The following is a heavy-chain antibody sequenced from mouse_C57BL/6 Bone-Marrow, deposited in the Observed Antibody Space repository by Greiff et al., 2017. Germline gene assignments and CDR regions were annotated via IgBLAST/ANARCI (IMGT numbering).Heavy chain of an antibody. CDR1: GYSITSGYY. Sequence: EVQLVESGPGLVKPSQSLSLTCSVTGYSITSGYYWNWIRQFPGNKLEWMGYISYDGSNNYNPSLKNRISITRDTSKNRFFLKLNSVTTEDTATYYCAREWMDYWGQGTSVTVSS. J-gene: IGHJ4*01. CDR2: ISYDGSN. V-gene: IGHV3-6*01. CDR3: AREWMDY.